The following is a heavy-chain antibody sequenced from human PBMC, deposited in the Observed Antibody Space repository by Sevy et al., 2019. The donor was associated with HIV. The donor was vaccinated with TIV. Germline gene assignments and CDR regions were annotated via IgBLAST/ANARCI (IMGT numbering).Heavy chain of an antibody. CDR1: GFTFSDYY. CDR3: ARGIVAAGTGDWFDP. Sequence: GGSLRLSCAASGFTFSDYYMSWIRQAPGKGLEWVSYIDSRGSTIYYADSVKGRFTISRDNAKNFLYLQMSSLRAEDTAVYYCARGIVAAGTGDWFDPGGQGTLVTVS. CDR2: IDSRGSTI. D-gene: IGHD6-13*01. V-gene: IGHV3-11*01. J-gene: IGHJ5*02.